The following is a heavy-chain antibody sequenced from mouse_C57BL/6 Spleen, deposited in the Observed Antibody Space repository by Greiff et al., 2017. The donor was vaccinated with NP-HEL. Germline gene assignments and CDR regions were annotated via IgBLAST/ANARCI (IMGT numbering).Heavy chain of an antibody. V-gene: IGHV5-16*01. Sequence: EVMLVASEGGLVQPGSSMKLSCTASGFTFSDYYMAWVRQVPEKGLEWVANINYDGSSTYYLDSLKSRFIISRDNAKNILDLQMSSLKSEDTATYYCARGEDGYQGYFDYWGQGTTLTVSS. J-gene: IGHJ2*01. CDR3: ARGEDGYQGYFDY. CDR2: INYDGSST. CDR1: GFTFSDYY. D-gene: IGHD2-3*01.